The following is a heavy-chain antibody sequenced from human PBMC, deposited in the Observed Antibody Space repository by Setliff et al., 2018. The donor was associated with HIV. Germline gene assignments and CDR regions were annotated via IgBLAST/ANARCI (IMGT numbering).Heavy chain of an antibody. CDR2: INPSGGST. D-gene: IGHD3-22*01. V-gene: IGHV1-46*01. Sequence: ASVKVSCKASGDILTSYYMHWVRQAPGQGPEWMGVINPSGGSTIYARKFQGRVTMTRDTSTSTVYMHLSTLRSEDTAVYYCARERLGRSGFEYLQHWGQGTLVTVSS. J-gene: IGHJ1*01. CDR3: ARERLGRSGFEYLQH. CDR1: GDILTSYY.